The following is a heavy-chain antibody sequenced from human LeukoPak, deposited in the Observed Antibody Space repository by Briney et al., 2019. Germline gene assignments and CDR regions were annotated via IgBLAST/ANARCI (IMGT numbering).Heavy chain of an antibody. CDR2: ISYDGSNK. D-gene: IGHD6-19*01. J-gene: IGHJ4*02. CDR1: GFTLSSYA. V-gene: IGHV3-30-3*01. CDR3: ARGIAVAGPDY. Sequence: GRSLRLSCAASGFTLSSYAMHWVRQAPGKGLEWVAVISYDGSNKYYADSVKGRFTISRDNSKNTLYLQMNSLRAEDTAVYYCARGIAVAGPDYWGQGTLVTVSS.